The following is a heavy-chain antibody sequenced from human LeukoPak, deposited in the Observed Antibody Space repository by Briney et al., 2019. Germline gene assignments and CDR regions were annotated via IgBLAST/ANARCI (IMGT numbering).Heavy chain of an antibody. Sequence: PGGSLRLSSAASGFTFSDYSMNWVRQTPRKGLEWVSCISGSGSSIYYADSVKGRFTISRDNAKNSLNLQVNSLRAEDTAVYYCAKWLRVATTYFDYWGQGTLVTVSS. CDR1: GFTFSDYS. J-gene: IGHJ4*02. CDR2: ISGSGSSI. D-gene: IGHD5-24*01. V-gene: IGHV3-21*01. CDR3: AKWLRVATTYFDY.